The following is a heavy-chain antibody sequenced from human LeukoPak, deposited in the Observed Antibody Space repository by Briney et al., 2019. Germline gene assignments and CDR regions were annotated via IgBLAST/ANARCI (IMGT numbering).Heavy chain of an antibody. V-gene: IGHV1-46*01. CDR1: GYTFTSYY. J-gene: IGHJ6*03. Sequence: ASVKVSCKASGYTFTSYYMHWVRPAPGQGLEWTGIINPSGGSTSYAQKFQGRVTMTRDTSTSTVYMELSSLRSEDTAVYYCARERVEEANYYYYYMDVWGKGTTVTISS. CDR3: ARERVEEANYYYYYMDV. CDR2: INPSGGST.